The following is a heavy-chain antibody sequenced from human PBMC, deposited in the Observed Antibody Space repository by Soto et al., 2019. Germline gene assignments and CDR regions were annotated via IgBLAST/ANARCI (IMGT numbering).Heavy chain of an antibody. V-gene: IGHV3-30*18. J-gene: IGHJ6*02. CDR3: VKDGSSGWPYYYGMDV. CDR1: GFTFSSYG. D-gene: IGHD6-19*01. Sequence: GGSLRLSCAASGFTFSSYGMHWVRQAPGKGLEWVAVISYDGRNKYYADSVKGRFTISRDNSKNTLYLQMSSLRPEDTAVYYCVKDGSSGWPYYYGMDVWGQGTTVTVSS. CDR2: ISYDGRNK.